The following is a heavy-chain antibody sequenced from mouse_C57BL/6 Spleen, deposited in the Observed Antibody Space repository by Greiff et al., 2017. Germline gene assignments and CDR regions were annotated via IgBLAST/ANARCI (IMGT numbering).Heavy chain of an antibody. Sequence: EVQLQQSGAELVRPGASVKLSCTASGFNIKDDYMHWVKQRPEQGLEWIGWIDPENGDTEYASKFQGKATITADTSSNTAYLQLSSLTSEDTAVYYCTTADYYGSLPFFAYWGQGTLVTVSA. CDR1: GFNIKDDY. CDR2: IDPENGDT. J-gene: IGHJ3*01. V-gene: IGHV14-4*01. CDR3: TTADYYGSLPFFAY. D-gene: IGHD1-1*01.